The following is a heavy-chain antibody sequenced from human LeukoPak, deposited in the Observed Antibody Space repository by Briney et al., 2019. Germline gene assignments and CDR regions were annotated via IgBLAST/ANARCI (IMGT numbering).Heavy chain of an antibody. CDR1: GYTFSSSD. D-gene: IGHD6-13*01. CDR2: MNANNGNT. CDR3: ARGPIAAAGDS. Sequence: GASVKVSCKASGYTFSSSDINWVRQATGQGLEWMGWMNANNGNTNYAQNLQGRVTMTTDTSTSTAYMEMRSLRSDDTAVYYCARGPIAAAGDSWGQGTLVTVSS. J-gene: IGHJ4*02. V-gene: IGHV1-18*01.